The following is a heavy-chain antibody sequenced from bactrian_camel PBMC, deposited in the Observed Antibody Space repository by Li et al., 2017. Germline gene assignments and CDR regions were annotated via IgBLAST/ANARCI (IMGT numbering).Heavy chain of an antibody. CDR1: ESTYRSIC. Sequence: QVQLVESGGGSVQAGGSLTLSCTASESTYRSICMAWFRQAPGSQRETVATVDSNGVTKVAGSVKGRFTLSKDNAKSTLYLQMNNLKPEDTAMYYCAADRALDDDCYVGSLYTDFAYWGQGPRSPSP. J-gene: IGHJ6*01. CDR2: VDSNGVT. V-gene: IGHV3S53*01. D-gene: IGHD3*01. CDR3: AADRALDDDCYVGSLYTDFAY.